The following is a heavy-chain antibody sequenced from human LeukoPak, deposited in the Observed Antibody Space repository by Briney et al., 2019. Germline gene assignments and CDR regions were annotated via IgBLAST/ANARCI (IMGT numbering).Heavy chain of an antibody. CDR2: ISGSGGST. J-gene: IGHJ6*02. Sequence: GGSLRLSCAASGFTFSSYAMSWVRQAPGKGLGWVSAISGSGGSTYYADSVKGRFTISRDNSKNTLYLQMNSLRAEDTAVYYCARSSWYTEYYYYGMDVWGQGTTVTVSS. CDR3: ARSSWYTEYYYYGMDV. D-gene: IGHD6-13*01. V-gene: IGHV3-23*01. CDR1: GFTFSSYA.